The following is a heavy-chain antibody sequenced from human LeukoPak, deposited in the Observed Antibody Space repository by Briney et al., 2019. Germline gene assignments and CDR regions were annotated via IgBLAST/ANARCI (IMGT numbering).Heavy chain of an antibody. CDR3: AKEGGVYCGGDCYTAPPY. J-gene: IGHJ4*02. CDR1: GFTFSSYA. CDR2: ISGSGGST. V-gene: IGHV3-23*01. Sequence: GGSLRLSCAASGFTFSSYAMSWVRQAPGKGLEWVSAISGSGGSTYYADSVKGRFTISRDNSKNTLYLQMNSLRAEDTAVYYCAKEGGVYCGGDCYTAPPYWGQGTLVTVSS. D-gene: IGHD2-21*02.